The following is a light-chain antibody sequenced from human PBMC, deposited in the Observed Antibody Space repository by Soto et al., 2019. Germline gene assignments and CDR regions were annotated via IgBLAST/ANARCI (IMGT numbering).Light chain of an antibody. CDR1: QSISSSF. CDR3: QQYGSSPPWT. Sequence: LTQSPGTLSFSPGERATLSCRASQSISSSFLAWYQQKPGQSPRLLIYGASSRATGIPDRLSGRGSGTDFTLTISRLEPEDYTVYYCQQYGSSPPWTFGQGTKVDIK. V-gene: IGKV3-20*01. CDR2: GAS. J-gene: IGKJ1*01.